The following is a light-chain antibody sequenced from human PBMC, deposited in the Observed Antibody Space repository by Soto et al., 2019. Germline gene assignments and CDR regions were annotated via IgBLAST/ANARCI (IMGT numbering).Light chain of an antibody. J-gene: IGKJ5*01. CDR2: DAS. CDR1: QTVSRN. Sequence: EVVMTQSPATLSVSPGERATLSCRASQTVSRNLAWYQQRPGQAPRLLIYDASHRAAGIPARFSGSGFGTDFTLTISSLEPEDAAVYYCQQRSNWPPITFGQGNDWRL. V-gene: IGKV3-11*01. CDR3: QQRSNWPPIT.